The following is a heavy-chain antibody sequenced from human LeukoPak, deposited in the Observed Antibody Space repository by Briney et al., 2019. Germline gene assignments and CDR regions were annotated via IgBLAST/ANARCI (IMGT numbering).Heavy chain of an antibody. CDR2: IYYSGST. V-gene: IGHV4-31*03. J-gene: IGHJ4*02. CDR1: GGSISNAAYY. CDR3: ARVEAATTNPRFDY. Sequence: PSQTLSLTRTVSGGSISNAAYYWSWIRQHPGKGLEWIGYIYYSGSTYYNPSLKSRVTISVDTSKNQFSLELSSVTAADTAVYYCARVEAATTNPRFDYWGQGTLVTVSS. D-gene: IGHD5-24*01.